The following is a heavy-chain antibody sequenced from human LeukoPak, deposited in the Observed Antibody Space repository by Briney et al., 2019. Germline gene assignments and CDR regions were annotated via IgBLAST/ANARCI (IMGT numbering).Heavy chain of an antibody. CDR3: AKAVGKYSGSPLDY. J-gene: IGHJ4*02. CDR2: IPYDGSNK. D-gene: IGHD1-26*01. V-gene: IGHV3-30*02. Sequence: GGSLRLSCAASGFTFSNYGMHWVRQAPGKGLEWVTFIPYDGSNKYYVDSVKGRFTISRDKNTLYLQMNSLRAEDTAVYYCAKAVGKYSGSPLDYWGQGTLVTVS. CDR1: GFTFSNYG.